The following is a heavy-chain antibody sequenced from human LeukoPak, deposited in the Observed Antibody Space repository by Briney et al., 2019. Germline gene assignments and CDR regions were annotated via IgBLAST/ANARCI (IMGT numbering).Heavy chain of an antibody. CDR3: ARGFGGYSYGETDFDY. Sequence: GGSLRLSCAASGFTFSSYAMHWVRQAPGKELEWVAVISYDGSNKYYADSVKGRFTISRDNSKNTLYLEMNSLRAEDTAVYYCARGFGGYSYGETDFDYWGQGTLVTVSS. J-gene: IGHJ4*02. CDR2: ISYDGSNK. V-gene: IGHV3-30-3*01. CDR1: GFTFSSYA. D-gene: IGHD5-18*01.